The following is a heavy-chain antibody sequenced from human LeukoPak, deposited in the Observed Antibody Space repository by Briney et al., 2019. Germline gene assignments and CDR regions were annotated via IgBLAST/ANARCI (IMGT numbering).Heavy chain of an antibody. D-gene: IGHD3-3*01. V-gene: IGHV4-39*01. CDR2: IYYSGST. CDR1: GGSISSSSYY. CDR3: ARQLGYYDFWSGYYTGNYFDY. Sequence: SETLSLTCTVSGGSISSSSYYWGWIRQPPGKGLEWIGSIYYSGSTYYNPSLKSRVTISVDTSKNQFSLKLSSVTAADTAVYHCARQLGYYDFWSGYYTGNYFDYWGQGTLVTVSS. J-gene: IGHJ4*02.